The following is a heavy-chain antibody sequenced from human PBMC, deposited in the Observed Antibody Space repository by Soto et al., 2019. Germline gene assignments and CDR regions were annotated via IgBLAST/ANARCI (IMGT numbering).Heavy chain of an antibody. Sequence: QVQLVQSGAEVKKPGSSVKVSCKASGGTFNTHYINWLRQAPGQGLEWMGRIIPILDITNYAPKFQGRVTITAGESTGTATMDLTSLRSDDAAVYFCGILRQGGGGADSWGQGTLITVSP. J-gene: IGHJ4*02. CDR2: IIPILDIT. CDR3: GILRQGGGGADS. V-gene: IGHV1-69*02. D-gene: IGHD2-15*01. CDR1: GGTFNTHY.